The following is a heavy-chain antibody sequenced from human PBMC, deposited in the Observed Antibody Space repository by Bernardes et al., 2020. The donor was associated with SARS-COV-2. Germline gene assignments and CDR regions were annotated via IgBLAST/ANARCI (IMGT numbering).Heavy chain of an antibody. CDR3: ARRYSGYDMFNWFDS. Sequence: GSLRLSCAASGFTFSRYEMNWVRQAPGKGLEWVGTIYYTKTIYYNPSLKSRVTISVDTSKNQLSLSLSSVTAADTAVYYCARRYSGYDMFNWFDSWGQGAQITVSS. V-gene: IGHV4-59*05. J-gene: IGHJ5*01. D-gene: IGHD5-12*01. CDR2: IYYTKTI. CDR1: GFTFSRYE.